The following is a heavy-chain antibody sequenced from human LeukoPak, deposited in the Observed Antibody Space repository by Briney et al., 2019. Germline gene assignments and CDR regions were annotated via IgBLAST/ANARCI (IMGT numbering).Heavy chain of an antibody. J-gene: IGHJ4*02. D-gene: IGHD2/OR15-2a*01. Sequence: GGSLRLSCAGSGFSFSSNTMSWVRQAPGRGLEGVSAISNNGGRTDYADAVKGRFTISRDNSKSTLYLHMDSLRAEDTAVYYCARDEDTSALSEYWGQGTLVTVSS. CDR1: GFSFSSNT. CDR3: ARDEDTSALSEY. CDR2: ISNNGGRT. V-gene: IGHV3-23*01.